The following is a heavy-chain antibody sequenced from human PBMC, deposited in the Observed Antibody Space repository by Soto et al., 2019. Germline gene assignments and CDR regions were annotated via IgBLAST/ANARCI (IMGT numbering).Heavy chain of an antibody. J-gene: IGHJ3*02. D-gene: IGHD3-22*01. V-gene: IGHV1-24*01. CDR3: ASFRYYYDSSGSDAFDI. CDR1: GYTLTELS. Sequence: GASVKVSCKVSGYTLTELSMHWVRQAPGKGLEWMGGFDPEDGETIYAQKFQGRVTMTEDTSTDTAYMELSSLRSEDTAVYYCASFRYYYDSSGSDAFDIWGQGTMVTVS. CDR2: FDPEDGET.